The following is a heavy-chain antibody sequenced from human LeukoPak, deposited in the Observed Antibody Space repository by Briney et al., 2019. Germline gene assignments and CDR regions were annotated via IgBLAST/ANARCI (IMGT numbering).Heavy chain of an antibody. CDR1: GFIFSTYA. CDR3: AKDLRYSNSWSYFDC. J-gene: IGHJ4*02. CDR2: ISGSGVNT. Sequence: PGGSLRLSCAASGFIFSTYAMSWVRQAPGKGLEWVSTISGSGVNTYYADSVKGRFTISRDNSKNTLYLQMNSLRAEDTAVYYCAKDLRYSNSWSYFDCWGQGTLVTVSS. V-gene: IGHV3-23*01. D-gene: IGHD6-13*01.